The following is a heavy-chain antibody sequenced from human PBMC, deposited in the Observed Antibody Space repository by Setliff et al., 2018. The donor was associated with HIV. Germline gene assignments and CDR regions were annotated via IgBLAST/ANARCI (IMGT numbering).Heavy chain of an antibody. CDR2: INTDTGNP. Sequence: ASVKVSCKASGYTFTNYAINWVRQAPGQGLEWMGWINTDTGNPTYAQGFTGRFVFSLDTSVNTAYLQISSLKTEDTAVYYCARELSPTGTDWGQGTLVTVSS. CDR3: ARELSPTGTD. D-gene: IGHD1-7*01. CDR1: GYTFTNYA. V-gene: IGHV7-4-1*02. J-gene: IGHJ4*02.